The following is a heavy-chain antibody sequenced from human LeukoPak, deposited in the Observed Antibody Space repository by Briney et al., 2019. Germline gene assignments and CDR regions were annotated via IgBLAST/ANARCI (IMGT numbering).Heavy chain of an antibody. CDR2: IYHSGST. J-gene: IGHJ5*02. CDR3: ARRQARDFWSGYPDSNWFDP. CDR1: GYSISSGYY. V-gene: IGHV4-38-2*01. Sequence: PSETLSLTCAVSGYSISSGYYWGWSRQPPGKGLEWIGRIYHSGSTYYNPSLKSRVTIPVDTSMNQFSLKLSSVTAADTAVYYCARRQARDFWSGYPDSNWFDPWGQGTLVTVSS. D-gene: IGHD3-3*01.